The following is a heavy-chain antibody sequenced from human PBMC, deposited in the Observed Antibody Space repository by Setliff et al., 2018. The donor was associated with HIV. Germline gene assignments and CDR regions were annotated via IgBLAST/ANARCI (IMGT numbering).Heavy chain of an antibody. CDR2: INHSGST. Sequence: SETLSLTCAVYGGSFSGYYWSWIRQPPGEGLEWIGEINHSGSTNYNPSLKSRVTISVDTSKNQFSLKLSSVTAADTAVFYCARLTTTYYYDSSAYYHPVWGQGTLITVSS. CDR1: GGSFSGYY. D-gene: IGHD3-22*01. J-gene: IGHJ4*02. V-gene: IGHV4-34*01. CDR3: ARLTTTYYYDSSAYYHPV.